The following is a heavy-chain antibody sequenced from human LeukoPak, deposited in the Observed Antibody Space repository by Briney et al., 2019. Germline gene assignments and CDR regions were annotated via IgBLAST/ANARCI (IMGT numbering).Heavy chain of an antibody. CDR1: GFTFDDYA. V-gene: IGHV3-43*02. J-gene: IGHJ5*02. CDR2: TSADGAGT. CDR3: AKVGPWLANDL. D-gene: IGHD6-19*01. Sequence: PGGSLRLSCAASGFTFDDYAMHWVRQPPGKGLEWVSLTSADGAGTSYANSVKGRFIISRDNSKNLLFLQMNGLRTEDTAFYFCAKVGPWLANDLWGQGILVTVSS.